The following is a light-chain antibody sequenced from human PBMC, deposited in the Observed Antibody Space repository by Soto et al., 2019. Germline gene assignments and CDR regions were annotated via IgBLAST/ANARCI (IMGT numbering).Light chain of an antibody. CDR1: STNIGSNT. Sequence: QSVLTQPPSASGTPGQRVTISCSGSSTNIGSNTVNWYQQFPGTAPKLLIYSNNQRSSGVSDRFSGSKSGTSASLAISALQSEDEADYYCAAWDDNLNGGVFGGGTKLTVL. J-gene: IGLJ3*02. CDR3: AAWDDNLNGGV. V-gene: IGLV1-44*01. CDR2: SNN.